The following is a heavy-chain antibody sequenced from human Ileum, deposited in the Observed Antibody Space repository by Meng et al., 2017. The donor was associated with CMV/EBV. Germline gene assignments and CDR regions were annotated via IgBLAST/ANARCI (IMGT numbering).Heavy chain of an antibody. V-gene: IGHV4-34*01. CDR3: ARGQDNHKGGVH. J-gene: IGHJ4*02. D-gene: IGHD1-14*01. Sequence: QLWGRGRLKPSGPRPPTCDVYDASFSDFYWSWTRHLPGKGLEWIGEIHPSGSSHYNPSLESRVSISVHMSNNQFSLKVSSVTAADTAVYYCARGQDNHKGGVHWGQGTLVTVSS. CDR1: DASFSDFY. CDR2: IHPSGSS.